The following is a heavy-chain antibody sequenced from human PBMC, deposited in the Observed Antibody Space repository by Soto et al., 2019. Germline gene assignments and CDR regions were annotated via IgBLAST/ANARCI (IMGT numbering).Heavy chain of an antibody. J-gene: IGHJ4*02. Sequence: SETLSLTCTVSGGSISSYYWSWIRQPPGKGLEWIGYIYYSGSTNYNPSLKSRVTISVDTSKNQFSLKLSSVTAADTAVYYCARHDMYSSGWRGGFDYWGQGTLVTVSS. D-gene: IGHD6-19*01. V-gene: IGHV4-59*08. CDR3: ARHDMYSSGWRGGFDY. CDR2: IYYSGST. CDR1: GGSISSYY.